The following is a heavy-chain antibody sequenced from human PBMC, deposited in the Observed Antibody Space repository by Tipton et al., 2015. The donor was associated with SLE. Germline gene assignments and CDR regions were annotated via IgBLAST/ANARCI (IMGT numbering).Heavy chain of an antibody. V-gene: IGHV4-31*03. CDR3: ARVFARRRGDYILDL. Sequence: TLSLTCTVSGASIASGGYSWSWVRHQPGKALEWIGNIYTSGSTNYNPSLQSRPTMSVDTSKNQFSLNLASVTAVDTALYYCARVFARRRGDYILDLWGQGTLVTVSS. J-gene: IGHJ4*02. D-gene: IGHD4-17*01. CDR2: IYTSGST. CDR1: GASIASGGYS.